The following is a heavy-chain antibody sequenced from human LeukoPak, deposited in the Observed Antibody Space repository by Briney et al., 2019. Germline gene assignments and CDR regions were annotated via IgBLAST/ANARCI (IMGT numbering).Heavy chain of an antibody. CDR3: ARGGVDFWSGAI. CDR2: ISYDGSKK. Sequence: PGGSLRLSCAASGFTFSSYGMHWVRQAPGKGRGWVAVISYDGSKKYYGDSVKGRFTISRDNSNKTLYLQMNSLRAEDTAVYYCARGGVDFWSGAIWGQGTMVTVSS. J-gene: IGHJ3*02. CDR1: GFTFSSYG. D-gene: IGHD3-3*01. V-gene: IGHV3-30*04.